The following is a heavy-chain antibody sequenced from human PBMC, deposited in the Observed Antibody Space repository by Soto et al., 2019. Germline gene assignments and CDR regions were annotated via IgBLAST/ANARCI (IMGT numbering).Heavy chain of an antibody. CDR2: IYSGGST. D-gene: IGHD6-19*01. J-gene: IGHJ4*02. CDR1: GFTVSSNY. Sequence: GGSLRLSCATSGFTVSSNYMSWVRQAPGKGLEWVAIIYSGGSTYYADSVKGRFTISRDNSKNTLYLQMNSLRAEDTAVYYCARARETYSSGWYYFDYWGQGTLVTVSS. CDR3: ARARETYSSGWYYFDY. V-gene: IGHV3-53*01.